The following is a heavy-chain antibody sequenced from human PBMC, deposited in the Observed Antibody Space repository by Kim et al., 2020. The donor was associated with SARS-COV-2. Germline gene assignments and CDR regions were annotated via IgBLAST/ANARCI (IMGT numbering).Heavy chain of an antibody. V-gene: IGHV3-33*01. Sequence: DGSNKYYADSVEGRFTISRDNSKNTLYLQMNSLRAEDTAVYYCALGAFDIWGQGTMVTVSS. J-gene: IGHJ3*02. CDR2: DGSNK. CDR3: ALGAFDI.